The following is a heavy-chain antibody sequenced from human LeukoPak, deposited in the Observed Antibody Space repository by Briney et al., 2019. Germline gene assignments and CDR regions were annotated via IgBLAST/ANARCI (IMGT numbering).Heavy chain of an antibody. CDR3: ARNFSGYDYNFDY. D-gene: IGHD5-12*01. CDR2: ISSSSSYM. V-gene: IGHV3-21*01. J-gene: IGHJ4*02. CDR1: GFTFSTYT. Sequence: GGSLRLSCAASGFTFSTYTMNWVRQAPGKGLEWVSFISSSSSYMYYADSVKGRFTISRDNTKKSLYLQMNCLRAEDTAVYYCARNFSGYDYNFDYWGQGTLVTVSS.